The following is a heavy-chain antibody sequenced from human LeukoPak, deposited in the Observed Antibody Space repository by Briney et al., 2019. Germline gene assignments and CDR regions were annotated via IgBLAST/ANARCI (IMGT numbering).Heavy chain of an antibody. Sequence: GESLKSPCNGSGYILPSYWIGWARQIRGKRLEWMWGIYPGDSDTRYSPSFQGQVTISADKSTSTAYLQWSSLKASDTAMYYCARPPSDHYGSGTTWFDPWGQGTLVTVSS. V-gene: IGHV5-51*01. J-gene: IGHJ5*02. CDR1: GYILPSYW. D-gene: IGHD3-10*01. CDR3: ARPPSDHYGSGTTWFDP. CDR2: IYPGDSDT.